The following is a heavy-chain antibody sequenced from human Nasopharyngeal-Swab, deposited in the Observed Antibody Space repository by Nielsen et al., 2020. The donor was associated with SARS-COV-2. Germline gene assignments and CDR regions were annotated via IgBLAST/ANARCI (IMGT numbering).Heavy chain of an antibody. CDR2: IYYSGST. Sequence: RQAPGKGLEWIGSIYYSGSTYYNPSLKSRVTVSVDTSKNQFSLKLSSVTAADTAVYYCARPGYDSSGYTSYSDYWGQGTLVTVSS. V-gene: IGHV4-39*01. J-gene: IGHJ4*02. CDR3: ARPGYDSSGYTSYSDY. D-gene: IGHD3-22*01.